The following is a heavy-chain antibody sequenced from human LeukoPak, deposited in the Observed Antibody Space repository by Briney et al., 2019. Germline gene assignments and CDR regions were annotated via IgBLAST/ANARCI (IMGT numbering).Heavy chain of an antibody. D-gene: IGHD2-2*01. CDR2: IKQDESEK. V-gene: IGHV3-7*01. CDR1: GFTFSNYW. Sequence: GGSLRLSCSASGFTFSNYWMSWVRQAPGKGLERVANIKQDESEKYYVDSVKGRFTISRDNAKSSLYLQMNSLRAEDTAVYYCARALDSSSSRYQAFEEWGQGTLVTVSS. J-gene: IGHJ4*02. CDR3: ARALDSSSSRYQAFEE.